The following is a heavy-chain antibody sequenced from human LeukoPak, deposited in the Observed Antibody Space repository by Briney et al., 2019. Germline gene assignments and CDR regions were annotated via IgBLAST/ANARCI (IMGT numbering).Heavy chain of an antibody. CDR3: AKDVRRCNGACT. CDR1: GFTVSNTY. CDR2: IYSGGGT. D-gene: IGHD2-8*01. V-gene: IGHV3-53*01. Sequence: PGGSLRLSCAASGFTVSNTYMSWVRQAPGKGLEWVSLIYSGGGTYSADSVKGRFTISRDISKNTLSLQMNSLRVEDTAIYYCAKDVRRCNGACTWGQGTLVTVSS. J-gene: IGHJ5*02.